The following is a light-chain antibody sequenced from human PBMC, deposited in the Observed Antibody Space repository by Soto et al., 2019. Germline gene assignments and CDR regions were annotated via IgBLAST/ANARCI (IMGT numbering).Light chain of an antibody. J-gene: IGKJ1*01. CDR3: QQYDISPWT. CDR1: QSVSSN. Sequence: EIVMTQSPATLSVSPGERATLSCRASQSVSSNLAWYQQKPGQAPRLLIYGASNRATGIPDRFSGSGSGTDFTLTIIRLEPEDFAAYYCQQYDISPWTFGQGTKVDIK. V-gene: IGKV3D-15*01. CDR2: GAS.